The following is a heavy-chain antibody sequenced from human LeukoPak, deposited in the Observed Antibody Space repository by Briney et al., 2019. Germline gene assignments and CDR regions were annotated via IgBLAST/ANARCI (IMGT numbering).Heavy chain of an antibody. CDR1: GFTFSNYG. J-gene: IGHJ3*02. CDR2: IWYDGSNK. V-gene: IGHV3-33*01. CDR3: ARDGGAGTPWAFDI. D-gene: IGHD6-25*01. Sequence: PGGSLRLSCAASGFTFSNYGIHWVRQAPGKGLEWVAVIWYDGSNKYYGDSVKGRFTISRDNSKNTLYLQMNSLRAEDTALYYCARDGGAGTPWAFDIWGQGTMVTVSS.